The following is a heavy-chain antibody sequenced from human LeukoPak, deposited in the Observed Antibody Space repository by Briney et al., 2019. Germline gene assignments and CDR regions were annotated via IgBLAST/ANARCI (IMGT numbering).Heavy chain of an antibody. V-gene: IGHV1-24*01. J-gene: IGHJ5*02. D-gene: IGHD5-18*01. CDR2: FDPEDGET. Sequence: ASVKVSCKVSGYTLTELSMHWVRQAPGKGLEWMGGFDPEDGETIYAQKFQGRVTMTEDTSTDTAYMELSSLRSEDTAVYYCATVATPRNTAMVEGANWFDPWGQGTLVTVSS. CDR1: GYTLTELS. CDR3: ATVATPRNTAMVEGANWFDP.